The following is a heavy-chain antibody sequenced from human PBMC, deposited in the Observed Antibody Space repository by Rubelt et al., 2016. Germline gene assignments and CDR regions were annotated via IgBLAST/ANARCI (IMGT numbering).Heavy chain of an antibody. D-gene: IGHD5-12*01. Sequence: GYAQKFQGRVTMTRNTSISTAYMELSSLRSEDTAVYYCARVGPLYSGYGAPLYYYYGMDVWGQGTTVTVSS. J-gene: IGHJ6*02. V-gene: IGHV1-8*01. CDR3: ARVGPLYSGYGAPLYYYYGMDV.